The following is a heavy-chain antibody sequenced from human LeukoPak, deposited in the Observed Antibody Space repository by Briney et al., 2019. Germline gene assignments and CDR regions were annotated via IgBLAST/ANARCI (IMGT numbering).Heavy chain of an antibody. D-gene: IGHD2-8*01. CDR3: ARVRYCTNGVCYLFDP. CDR1: GGSFSGYY. Sequence: SETLSLTCAVYGGSFSGYYWSWIRQPPGKGLEWIGEINHSGSTNYNPSLKSRVTISVDTSKNQFSLKLSSVTAADTAVYYCARVRYCTNGVCYLFDPWGQGTLVTVSS. J-gene: IGHJ5*02. CDR2: INHSGST. V-gene: IGHV4-34*01.